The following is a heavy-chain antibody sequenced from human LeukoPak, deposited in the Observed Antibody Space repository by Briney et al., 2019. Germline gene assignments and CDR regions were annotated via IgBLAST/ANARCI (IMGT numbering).Heavy chain of an antibody. CDR2: ISSSGSTI. J-gene: IGHJ4*02. CDR1: GFTFSDYY. V-gene: IGHV3-11*01. D-gene: IGHD6-6*01. Sequence: KPGGSLRLSYAASGFTFSDYYMSWIRQAPGKGLEWVSYISSSGSTIYYADSVKGRFTISRDNAKNSLYLQMNSLRAEDAAVYYCARDRASFSSSSLGYWGQGTLVTVSS. CDR3: ARDRASFSSSSLGY.